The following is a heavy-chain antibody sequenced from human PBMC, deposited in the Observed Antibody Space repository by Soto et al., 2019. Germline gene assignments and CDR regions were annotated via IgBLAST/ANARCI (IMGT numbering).Heavy chain of an antibody. V-gene: IGHV1-69*12. D-gene: IGHD3-16*01. CDR3: ARGRTGGGWGYYFDY. CDR2: IIPIFGTA. Sequence: QVQLVQSGAEVKKPGSSVKVSCKASGGTFSSYAIDWVRQAPGQGLEWMGGIIPIFGTADYAQKFQGSVRITAADSTSTAYMELSSLRSEDTAVYSCARGRTGGGWGYYFDYWGQGTLVTVSS. J-gene: IGHJ4*02. CDR1: GGTFSSYA.